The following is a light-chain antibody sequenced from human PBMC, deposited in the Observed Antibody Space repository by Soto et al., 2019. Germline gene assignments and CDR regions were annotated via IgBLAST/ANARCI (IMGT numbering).Light chain of an antibody. J-gene: IGLJ2*01. CDR2: SNN. V-gene: IGLV1-44*01. Sequence: QPVLTQPPSASGTPGQRVTISRSGSSSNIGSNTVNWYHQLPGTAPKLLIYSNNQRPSGVPDRFSGSKSGTSASLAISGLQSEDEADYYCAAWDDSLSGLVFGGGTKLTVL. CDR1: SSNIGSNT. CDR3: AAWDDSLSGLV.